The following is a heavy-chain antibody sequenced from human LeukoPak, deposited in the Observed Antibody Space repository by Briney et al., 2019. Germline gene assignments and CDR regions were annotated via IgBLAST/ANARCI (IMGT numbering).Heavy chain of an antibody. J-gene: IGHJ3*02. CDR2: IYSGGST. CDR3: ARESYDSSGWEALVI. D-gene: IGHD3-22*01. Sequence: PGGSLRLSCAASGFTVSSNYVSWVRQAPGKGLEWVSVIYSGGSTYYADSVKGRFTISRDNSKNTLYLQMNSLRAEDTAVYYCARESYDSSGWEALVIWGQGTMVTVSS. CDR1: GFTVSSNY. V-gene: IGHV3-53*01.